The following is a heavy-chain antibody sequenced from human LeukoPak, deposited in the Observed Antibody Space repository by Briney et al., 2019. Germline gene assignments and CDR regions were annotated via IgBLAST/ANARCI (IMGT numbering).Heavy chain of an antibody. CDR1: GGSISSGSYY. V-gene: IGHV4-61*01. CDR3: ARVFWGAVAGSGFDP. CDR2: IYYSGST. Sequence: SETLSLTCTVSGGSISSGSYYWSWIRQPPGKGLEWIGYIYYSGSTNYNPSLKSRVTISVDTSKNQFSLKLSSVTAADTAVYYCARVFWGAVAGSGFDPWGQGTLVTVSS. J-gene: IGHJ5*02. D-gene: IGHD6-19*01.